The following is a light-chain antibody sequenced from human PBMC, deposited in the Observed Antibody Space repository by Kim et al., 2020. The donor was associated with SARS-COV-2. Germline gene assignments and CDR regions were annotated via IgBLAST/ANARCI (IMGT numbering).Light chain of an antibody. J-gene: IGKJ4*01. Sequence: LSAAVGDRVTITCRASQDISNYLVWFQQKPGEAPKSLIYGASSLQSGVPSKFSGSGSGTDFTLTISNLQPEDSATYYCQHFRSYPLTFGGGTKVDIK. CDR3: QHFRSYPLT. CDR2: GAS. CDR1: QDISNY. V-gene: IGKV1-16*02.